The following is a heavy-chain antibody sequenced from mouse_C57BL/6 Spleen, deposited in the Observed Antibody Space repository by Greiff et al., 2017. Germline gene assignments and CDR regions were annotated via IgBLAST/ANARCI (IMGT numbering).Heavy chain of an antibody. D-gene: IGHD1-1*01. CDR1: GYTFTSYN. CDR3: ARGRYGSSYYYAMDY. CDR2: IYPGNGDT. J-gene: IGHJ4*01. Sequence: LQESGAELVRPGASVKMSCKASGYTFTSYNMHWVKQTPRQGLEWIGAIYPGNGDTSYNQKFKGKATLTVDKSSSTAYMQLSSLTSEDSAVYFCARGRYGSSYYYAMDYWGQGTSVTVSS. V-gene: IGHV1-12*01.